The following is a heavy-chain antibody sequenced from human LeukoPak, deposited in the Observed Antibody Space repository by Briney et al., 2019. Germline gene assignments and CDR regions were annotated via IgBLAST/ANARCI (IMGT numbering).Heavy chain of an antibody. Sequence: PSGTLSLTCAVSGGSISSSNWRSWVRQPPGKGLEWIGEIYHSGSTNYNPSLKSRVTISVDKSKNQFSLKLSSVTAADTAVYYCATGIAAASNWFDPWGQGTLVTVSS. CDR1: GGSISSSNW. J-gene: IGHJ5*02. D-gene: IGHD6-13*01. V-gene: IGHV4-4*02. CDR3: ATGIAAASNWFDP. CDR2: IYHSGST.